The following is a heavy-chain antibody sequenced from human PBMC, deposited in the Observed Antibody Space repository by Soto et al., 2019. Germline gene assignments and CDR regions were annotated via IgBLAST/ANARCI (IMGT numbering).Heavy chain of an antibody. V-gene: IGHV3-11*05. Sequence: QVQLVESGGGLVKPGGSLRLSCAASGFTFSDYYMSWIRQAPGKGLEWVSYISSSSSYTNYADSVKGRFTISRDNAKNSLYLQMNSLRAEDTTVYYCASTLLWFGDDGWGQGTLVTVSS. CDR2: ISSSSSYT. D-gene: IGHD3-10*01. CDR1: GFTFSDYY. J-gene: IGHJ4*02. CDR3: ASTLLWFGDDG.